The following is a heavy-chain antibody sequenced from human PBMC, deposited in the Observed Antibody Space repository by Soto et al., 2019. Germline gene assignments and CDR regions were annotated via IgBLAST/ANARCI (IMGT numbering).Heavy chain of an antibody. CDR1: GFSFTEAW. CDR2: IKSKRYFGTI. D-gene: IGHD3-3*01. J-gene: IGHJ4*02. CDR3: TIGLKWYPDLWSGHPGYYSDN. Sequence: GGSLRRSCAASGFSFTEAWMSWGRQAPGKGLEWIGRIKSKRYFGTIDYSSPVQYRFFISKNDSINTLYLQMMSLRTEDAAVYYCTIGLKWYPDLWSGHPGYYSDNWGQGTLVTVSS. V-gene: IGHV3-15*01.